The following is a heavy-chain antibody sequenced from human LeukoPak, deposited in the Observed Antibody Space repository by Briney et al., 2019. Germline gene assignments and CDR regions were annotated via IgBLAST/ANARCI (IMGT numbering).Heavy chain of an antibody. J-gene: IGHJ4*02. V-gene: IGHV4-31*03. D-gene: IGHD2-2*01. CDR1: GGSISSGGYY. CDR2: IYYSGST. CDR3: ARRVPAATFDY. Sequence: SETLSLTCTVSGGSISSGGYYWSWIRQHPGKGPEWIGYIYYSGSTHYNPSLKSRVTISVDTSKNQFSLKLSSVTAADTAVYYCARRVPAATFDYWGQGTLVTVSS.